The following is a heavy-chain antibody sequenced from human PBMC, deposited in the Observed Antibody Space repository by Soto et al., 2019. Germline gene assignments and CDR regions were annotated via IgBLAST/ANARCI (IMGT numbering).Heavy chain of an antibody. D-gene: IGHD2-8*01. Sequence: VGSLRLSCAASGFTCSSYWVSWVRQAQGKGLEWVANIKQDGSEKYYVDSVKGRFTISRDNAKNSLYLQMNSLRAEDTAVYYCAKEEVLGLWGQGTLVTVSS. CDR1: GFTCSSYW. CDR2: IKQDGSEK. V-gene: IGHV3-7*04. J-gene: IGHJ4*02. CDR3: AKEEVLGL.